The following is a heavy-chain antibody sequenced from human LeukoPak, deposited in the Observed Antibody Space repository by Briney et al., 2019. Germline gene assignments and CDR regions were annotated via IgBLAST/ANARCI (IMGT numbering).Heavy chain of an antibody. CDR2: ISWNSGSI. CDR1: GFTFDDYA. D-gene: IGHD1-26*01. Sequence: PGGSLRLSCAASGFTFDDYAMHWVRQAPGKGLEWVSGISWNSGSIGYADSVKGRFTISRDNAKNSLYLQMNSLRAEDTALYYCAKDIEWKLRYYFDYWGQGTLVTVSS. V-gene: IGHV3-9*01. J-gene: IGHJ4*02. CDR3: AKDIEWKLRYYFDY.